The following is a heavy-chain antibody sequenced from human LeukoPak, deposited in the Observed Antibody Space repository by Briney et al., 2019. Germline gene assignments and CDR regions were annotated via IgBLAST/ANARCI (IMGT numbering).Heavy chain of an antibody. CDR3: ARNVSAGYFDY. CDR2: VYYSGST. D-gene: IGHD2-8*01. J-gene: IGHJ4*01. CDR1: GCSMTGTTYY. Sequence: SETLSLTCSVSGCSMTGTTYYWAWIRQPPGKGLEWIGSVYYSGSTSYSPSLKSRVTISVDTSRNQFSLRLSSVTAADTAVYYCARNVSAGYFDYWGHGTLVTVSS. V-gene: IGHV4-39*01.